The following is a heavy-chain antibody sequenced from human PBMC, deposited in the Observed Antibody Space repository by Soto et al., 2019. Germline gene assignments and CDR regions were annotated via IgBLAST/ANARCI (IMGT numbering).Heavy chain of an antibody. V-gene: IGHV1-69*08. CDR2: IIPILGIA. CDR1: GGTFSSYT. J-gene: IGHJ6*02. CDR3: ARDKGMAYYYGMDV. Sequence: QVQLVQSGAEVKKPGSSVKVSCKASGGTFSSYTISWVRQAPGQGLEWMGRIIPILGIANYAQKFQGRVTSTADKSTSTAYMELSSRRSEDTAVYYCARDKGMAYYYGMDVWGQGTTVTVSS. D-gene: IGHD3-10*01.